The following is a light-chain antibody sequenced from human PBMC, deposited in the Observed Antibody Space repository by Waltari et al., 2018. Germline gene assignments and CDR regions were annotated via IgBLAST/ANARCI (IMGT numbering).Light chain of an antibody. J-gene: IGKJ1*01. CDR1: QSVLYSSNNKNY. CDR3: QQYYSSPVT. Sequence: DIVMTQSPDSLAVSLGERATINCKYSQSVLYSSNNKNYLAWYQQKPGQPPKLLIYWASTRESGVPDRFSGSGSGTDFTLPISSLQAEDVAVYYCQQYYSSPVTFGQGTKVEIK. CDR2: WAS. V-gene: IGKV4-1*01.